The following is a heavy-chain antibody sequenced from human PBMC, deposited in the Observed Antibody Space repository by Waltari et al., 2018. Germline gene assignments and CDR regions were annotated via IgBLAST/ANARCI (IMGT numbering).Heavy chain of an antibody. D-gene: IGHD1-26*01. V-gene: IGHV3-53*01. Sequence: EVQLVESGGGLIQPGGSLRLSCAASGFTVSSNYMSWVRQAPGKGLEWVSVIDSGGSTYYADYVKGRFTISRDNSKNTLYLQMNSLRAEDTAVYYCWAYSGSYRWFDYWGQGTLVTVSS. CDR2: IDSGGST. CDR3: WAYSGSYRWFDY. CDR1: GFTVSSNY. J-gene: IGHJ4*02.